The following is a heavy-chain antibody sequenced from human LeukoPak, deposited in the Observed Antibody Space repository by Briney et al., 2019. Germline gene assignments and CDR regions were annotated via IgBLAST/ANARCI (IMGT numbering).Heavy chain of an antibody. CDR1: GFTFSSYE. CDR3: ARDGLTAAGAGY. J-gene: IGHJ4*02. V-gene: IGHV3-48*03. Sequence: PGGSLRLSCAASGFTFSSYEMNWVRQAPGKGLEWVSYISSSGSTIYYADSVKGRFTISRDNAKNSLYLQMNSLRAEDTAVYYRARDGLTAAGAGYWGQGTLVTVSS. D-gene: IGHD4/OR15-4a*01. CDR2: ISSSGSTI.